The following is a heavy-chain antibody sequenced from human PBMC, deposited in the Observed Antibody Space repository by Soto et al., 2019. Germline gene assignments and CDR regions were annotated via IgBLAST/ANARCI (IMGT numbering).Heavy chain of an antibody. J-gene: IGHJ4*02. CDR1: GFTFSSYA. CDR3: ARDTVVVVVAATPSFDY. CDR2: ISYDGSNK. V-gene: IGHV3-30-3*01. Sequence: QVQLVESGGGVVQPGRSLRLSCAASGFTFSSYAMHWVRQAPGKGLEWVAVISYDGSNKYYADSVKGRFTISRDNSKNXPYLQMHSLSAEHTAVDDGARDTVVVVVAATPSFDYWGQGTLVTVSS. D-gene: IGHD2-15*01.